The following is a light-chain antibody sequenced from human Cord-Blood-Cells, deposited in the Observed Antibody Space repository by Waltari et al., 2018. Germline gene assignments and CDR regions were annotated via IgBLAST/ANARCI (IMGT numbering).Light chain of an antibody. V-gene: IGLV2-23*01. CDR2: EGS. CDR1: SSDVGSYNL. J-gene: IGLJ3*02. CDR3: CSYAGSSTV. Sequence: QSTLTQPASVSGSPGQSITISCTGTSSDVGSYNLVSWYQQHPGKAPKLMIYEGSKRPSGVSNRFSGSKSGNTASRTISGLQAEDEADYYCCSYAGSSTVFGGGTKLTVL.